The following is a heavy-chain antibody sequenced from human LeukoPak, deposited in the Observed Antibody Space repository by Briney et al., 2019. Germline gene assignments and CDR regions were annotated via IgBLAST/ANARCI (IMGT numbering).Heavy chain of an antibody. CDR3: ASLGASSGWYLDY. Sequence: ASVKVSCKASGYTFTSYGISWVRQAPGQGLEWMGIINPSGGSTSYAQKFQGRVTMTRDTSTSTVYMELSSLRSEDTAVYYCASLGASSGWYLDYWGQGTLVTVSS. CDR1: GYTFTSYG. D-gene: IGHD6-19*01. V-gene: IGHV1-46*01. J-gene: IGHJ4*02. CDR2: INPSGGST.